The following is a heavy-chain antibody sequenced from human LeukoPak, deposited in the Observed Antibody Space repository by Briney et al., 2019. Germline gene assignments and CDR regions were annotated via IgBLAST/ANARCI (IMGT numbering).Heavy chain of an antibody. CDR1: GFSLRTSGVG. D-gene: IGHD4-17*01. CDR2: IYWDDDK. CDR3: AHRTTMTTVTPSAFDI. J-gene: IGHJ3*02. Sequence: SGPTLVKPTQTLTLNCTFSGFSLRTSGVGVGWIRQPPGKALEWLALIYWDDDKRYSPSLKSRLTITKDTSKNQVVLTMTNMDPVDTATYYCAHRTTMTTVTPSAFDIWGQGTMVTVSS. V-gene: IGHV2-5*02.